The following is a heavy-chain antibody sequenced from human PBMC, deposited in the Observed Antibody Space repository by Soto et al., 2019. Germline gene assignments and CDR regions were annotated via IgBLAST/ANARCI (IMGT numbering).Heavy chain of an antibody. CDR2: ISSSSSTI. V-gene: IGHV3-48*02. CDR3: ARSTVTTSLVFSGMDV. CDR1: GFTFSSYS. D-gene: IGHD4-17*01. Sequence: GGSLRLSCAASGFTFSSYSMNWVRQAPGKGLEWVSYISSSSSTIYYADSVKGRFTISRDNAKNSLYLQMNSLRDEDTAVYYCARSTVTTSLVFSGMDVWGQGTTVTVSS. J-gene: IGHJ6*02.